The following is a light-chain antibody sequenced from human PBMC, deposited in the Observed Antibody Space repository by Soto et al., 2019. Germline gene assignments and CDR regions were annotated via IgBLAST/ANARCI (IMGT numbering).Light chain of an antibody. V-gene: IGKV1-27*01. J-gene: IGKJ1*01. CDR3: QKYNSAPWT. Sequence: DIQMTQSTSSLSASVGDRVTITCRASQGISNYLAWYQQKPGTVPKLLISAASTLQTGVPSRFSGGGSGTDFTLTISSLQPEDVATYYCQKYNSAPWTFGQGTKVDIK. CDR2: AAS. CDR1: QGISNY.